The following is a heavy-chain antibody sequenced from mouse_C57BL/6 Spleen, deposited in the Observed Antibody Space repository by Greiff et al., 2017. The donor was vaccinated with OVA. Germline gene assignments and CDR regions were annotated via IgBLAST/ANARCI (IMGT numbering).Heavy chain of an antibody. CDR1: GYTFTSYW. CDR3: ARRSNYGAMDY. Sequence: QVQLQQPGAELVKPGASVKMSCKASGYTFTSYWITWVKQRPGQGLEWIGDIYPGSGSTNYNEKFKSKATLTVDPSSSTAYMQLSSLTSEDSAVYYCARRSNYGAMDYWGQGTSVTVSA. D-gene: IGHD2-5*01. CDR2: IYPGSGST. V-gene: IGHV1-55*01. J-gene: IGHJ4*01.